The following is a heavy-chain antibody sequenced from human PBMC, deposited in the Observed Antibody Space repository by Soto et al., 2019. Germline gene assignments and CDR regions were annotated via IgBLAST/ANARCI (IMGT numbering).Heavy chain of an antibody. J-gene: IGHJ6*02. D-gene: IGHD5-18*01. CDR3: ARTESGYSYGFADV. Sequence: PGESLKISCKGSGYSFTSYWIAWVRQMPGKGLEWMGRIDPSDSYTNYSPSFQGQVTISADKSISTAYLQWSSLKASDTAMYYCARTESGYSYGFADVWGQGTTVTVSS. CDR1: GYSFTSYW. V-gene: IGHV5-10-1*04. CDR2: IDPSDSYT.